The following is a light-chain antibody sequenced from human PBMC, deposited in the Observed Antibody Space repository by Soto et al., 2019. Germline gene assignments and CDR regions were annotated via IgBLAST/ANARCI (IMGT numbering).Light chain of an antibody. Sequence: QSVRTEPRSVSGSPGQSVTISCTGTTSDVGGHNYVSWYQQYPGKAPKLLLSSVSKRPSGVPDRFSGSKSGNTASLTISGLQAEDEADYFCCSYAGSYTYVFGTGTKV. J-gene: IGLJ1*01. V-gene: IGLV2-11*01. CDR2: SVS. CDR3: CSYAGSYTYV. CDR1: TSDVGGHNY.